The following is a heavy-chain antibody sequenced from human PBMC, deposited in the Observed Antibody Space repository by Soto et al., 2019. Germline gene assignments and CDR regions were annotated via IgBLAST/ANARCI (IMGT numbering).Heavy chain of an antibody. J-gene: IGHJ4*02. CDR1: GYSFTSYW. Sequence: GESLKISCKGSGYSFTSYWIGWVRQMPGKGLEWMGIIYPGDSDTRYSPSFQGQVTISADKSISTAYLQWSSLKASDTAMYYCARAVESYGATGDYFDDWGQGTLVTVSS. V-gene: IGHV5-51*01. CDR2: IYPGDSDT. D-gene: IGHD4-17*01. CDR3: ARAVESYGATGDYFDD.